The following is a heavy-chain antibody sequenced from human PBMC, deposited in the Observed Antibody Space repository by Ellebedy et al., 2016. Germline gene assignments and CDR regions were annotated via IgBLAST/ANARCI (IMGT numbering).Heavy chain of an antibody. Sequence: GGSLRLSXAASGFTFGSYWMHWVRQAPGKGLVWVSRINSDGSSTSYADSVKGRFTISRDNAKNTLYLQMNSLRAEDTAVYYCARQLRLGELSLYRFDYWGQGTLVTVSS. CDR1: GFTFGSYW. J-gene: IGHJ4*02. D-gene: IGHD3-16*02. CDR2: INSDGSST. V-gene: IGHV3-74*01. CDR3: ARQLRLGELSLYRFDY.